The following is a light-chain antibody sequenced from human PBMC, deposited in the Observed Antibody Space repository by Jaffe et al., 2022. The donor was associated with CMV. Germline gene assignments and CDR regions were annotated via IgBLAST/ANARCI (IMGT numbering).Light chain of an antibody. J-gene: IGKJ1*01. Sequence: DIQMTQSPSSLPASVGDRVTITCRASQGLSSSLAWFQQKPGKAPKLLLYAASRLESGVPSRFSGSGSGTDYTLTISSLQPEDFATYYCQQYYSTPWTFGQGTKVDIK. CDR1: QGLSSS. V-gene: IGKV1-NL1*01. CDR2: AAS. CDR3: QQYYSTPWT.